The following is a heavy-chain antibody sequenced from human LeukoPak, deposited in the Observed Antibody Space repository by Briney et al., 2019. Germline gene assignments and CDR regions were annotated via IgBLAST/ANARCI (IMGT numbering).Heavy chain of an antibody. CDR1: GGSISSYY. D-gene: IGHD3-16*02. V-gene: IGHV4-59*01. CDR2: IYYSGST. Sequence: SETLSLTCTVSGGSISSYYWSWIRQPPGQGLEWIGYIYYSGSTNYNPSLKSRVTISVDTSKNQFSLKLSSVTAADTAVYYCARDRSVYYYYYMDVWGKGTTVTVSS. J-gene: IGHJ6*03. CDR3: ARDRSVYYYYYMDV.